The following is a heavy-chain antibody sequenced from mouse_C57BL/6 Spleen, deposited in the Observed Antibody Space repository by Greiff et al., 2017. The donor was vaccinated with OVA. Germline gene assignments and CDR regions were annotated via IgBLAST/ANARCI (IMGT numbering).Heavy chain of an antibody. D-gene: IGHD2-1*01. CDR3: ARRGGYYGNYYAMDY. V-gene: IGHV5-15*04. CDR2: ISNLAYSI. Sequence: DVKLVESGGGLVQPGGSLKLSCAASGFTFSDYGMAWVRQAPRKGPEWVAFISNLAYSIYYADTVTGRFTISRENAKNTLYLEMSSLRSEDTAMYYCARRGGYYGNYYAMDYWGQGTSVTVSS. J-gene: IGHJ4*01. CDR1: GFTFSDYG.